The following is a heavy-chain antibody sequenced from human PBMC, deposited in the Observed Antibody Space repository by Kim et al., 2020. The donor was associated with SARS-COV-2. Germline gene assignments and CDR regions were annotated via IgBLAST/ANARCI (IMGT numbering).Heavy chain of an antibody. Sequence: GGSLRLSCAASGFTFSSYAMSWVRQAPGKGLEWVSAISGSGGSTYYADSVKGRFTISRDNSKNTLYLQMNSLRAEDTAVYYCATDSSGYYEGYWFDPWGQGTLVTVSS. CDR1: GFTFSSYA. D-gene: IGHD3-22*01. J-gene: IGHJ5*02. CDR3: ATDSSGYYEGYWFDP. CDR2: ISGSGGST. V-gene: IGHV3-23*01.